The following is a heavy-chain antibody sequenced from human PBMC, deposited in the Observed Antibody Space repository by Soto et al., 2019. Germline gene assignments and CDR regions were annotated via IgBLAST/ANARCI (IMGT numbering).Heavy chain of an antibody. Sequence: EVQLLESGGGLIQPGGSLRLSCAASGFTFSSYAMSWVRQAPGKGLAWVSAISGSGGSTYYADSVKGRFTTSRDNSKNTLYLQMNILRAEDTGVYYCAKEYYKGHIAAAVQHWGQGTLVTVFS. J-gene: IGHJ1*01. CDR1: GFTFSSYA. V-gene: IGHV3-23*01. CDR3: AKEYYKGHIAAAVQH. D-gene: IGHD6-13*01. CDR2: ISGSGGST.